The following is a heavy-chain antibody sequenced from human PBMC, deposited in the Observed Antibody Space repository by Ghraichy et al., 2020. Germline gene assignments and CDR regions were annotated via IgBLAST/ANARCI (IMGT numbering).Heavy chain of an antibody. CDR3: ATAELGHCSSPSCPKYYFDY. CDR1: GYTLTELS. V-gene: IGHV1-24*01. CDR2: FDPEDGET. J-gene: IGHJ4*02. D-gene: IGHD2-2*01. Sequence: ASVKVSCKVSGYTLTELSMHWVRQAPGKGLEWMGGFDPEDGETIYARKFQGRVTMTEDTSTDTVYMELSSLRSEDTAVYYCATAELGHCSSPSCPKYYFDYWGQGTLVTVSS.